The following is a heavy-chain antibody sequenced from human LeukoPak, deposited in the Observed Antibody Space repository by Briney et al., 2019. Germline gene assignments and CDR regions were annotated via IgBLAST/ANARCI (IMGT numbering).Heavy chain of an antibody. CDR3: ASSDSGWYEDFDY. CDR1: GFTFSSYG. D-gene: IGHD6-19*01. Sequence: GGSLRLSCAASGFTFSSYGMNWVRQAPGKELEWVSSISSSSSYIYYADSVKGRFTISRDNTKNSLYLQMNSLRTEDTAVYYCASSDSGWYEDFDYWGQGTLVTVSS. CDR2: ISSSSSYI. V-gene: IGHV3-21*01. J-gene: IGHJ4*02.